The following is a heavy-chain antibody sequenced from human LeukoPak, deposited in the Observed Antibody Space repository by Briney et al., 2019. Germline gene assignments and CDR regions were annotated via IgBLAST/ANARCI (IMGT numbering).Heavy chain of an antibody. CDR3: TRSGYSNGYDY. D-gene: IGHD2-15*01. CDR2: ITPDGNAA. J-gene: IGHJ4*02. CDR1: GFPLNGHW. Sequence: GGSLRLSCVASGFPLNGHWVHWGPQVPGEGLMAVSRITPDGNAAAYADSVKGRFTISRDNAKNTLYLEMNSLTAEDTALYHCTRSGYSNGYDYWGQGTLVTVSS. V-gene: IGHV3-74*03.